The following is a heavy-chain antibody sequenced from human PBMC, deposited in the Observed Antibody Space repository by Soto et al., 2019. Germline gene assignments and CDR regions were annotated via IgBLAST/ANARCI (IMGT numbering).Heavy chain of an antibody. Sequence: GGSLRLSCAASVFTFSSYAMHWVRQAPGKGLEWVAVISYDGSNKYYADSVKGRFTISRDTSNGIAYLQMNSLNIEDSAVYYCSGAESPDTAYFSLYWGQGTPVTVSS. V-gene: IGHV3-30-3*01. J-gene: IGHJ4*02. D-gene: IGHD1-26*01. CDR3: SGAESPDTAYFSLY. CDR2: ISYDGSNK. CDR1: VFTFSSYA.